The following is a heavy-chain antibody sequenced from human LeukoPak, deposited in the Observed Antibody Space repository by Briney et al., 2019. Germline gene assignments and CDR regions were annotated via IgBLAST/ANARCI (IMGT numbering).Heavy chain of an antibody. D-gene: IGHD2-2*01. CDR2: IWYDGSNK. CDR1: GFSVSGYW. Sequence: GGSLRLSCAVSGFSVSGYWMTWVRQAPGKGLEWVAVIWYDGSNKYYADSVKGRFTISRDNSKNTLYLQMNSLRAEDTAVYYCARDPGRVPAAMGAFDIWGQGTMVTVSS. V-gene: IGHV3-33*01. CDR3: ARDPGRVPAAMGAFDI. J-gene: IGHJ3*02.